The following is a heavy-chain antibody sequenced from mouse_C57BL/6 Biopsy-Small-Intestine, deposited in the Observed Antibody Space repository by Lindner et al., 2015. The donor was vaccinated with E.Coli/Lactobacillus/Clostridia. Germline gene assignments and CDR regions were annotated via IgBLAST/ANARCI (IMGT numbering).Heavy chain of an antibody. D-gene: IGHD1-3*01. CDR1: GGTFSTYS. J-gene: IGHJ4*01. CDR2: ISAYYGTT. Sequence: SVKVSCKTSGGTFSTYSISWVRQAPGQGLEWMGWISAYYGTTNYARKFQDRVSLTRDSSTTTAYMELRSLSSDDTAVYYCVRESELQPLAISFHHWGQGTLVTVSS. CDR3: VRESELQPLAISFHH. V-gene: IGHV1S126*01.